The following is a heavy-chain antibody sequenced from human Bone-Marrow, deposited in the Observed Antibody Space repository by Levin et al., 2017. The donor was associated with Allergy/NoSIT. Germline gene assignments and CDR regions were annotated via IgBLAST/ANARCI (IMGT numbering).Heavy chain of an antibody. V-gene: IGHV1-8*01. CDR1: GYTFTTYD. CDR3: ARGGLIAVSYYIDN. Sequence: GASVKVSCKTSGYTFTTYDINWVRQATGQGLEWMGWMNPNSGNTVYAQRFQGRISMTKNTSISTAYMELSSLRSEDTAVYYCARGGLIAVSYYIDNWGQGSLVTVSS. CDR2: MNPNSGNT. D-gene: IGHD6-19*01. J-gene: IGHJ4*02.